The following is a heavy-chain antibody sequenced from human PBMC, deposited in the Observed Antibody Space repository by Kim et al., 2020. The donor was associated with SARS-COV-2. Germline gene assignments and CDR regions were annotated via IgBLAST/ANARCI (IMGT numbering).Heavy chain of an antibody. CDR2: ISYDGSNK. V-gene: IGHV3-30*18. D-gene: IGHD1-26*01. J-gene: IGHJ4*02. CDR3: AKDSGSYLDY. Sequence: GGSLRLSCAASGFTFSSYGMHWVRQAPGKGLEWVAVISYDGSNKYYADSVKGRFTISRDNSKNTLYLQMNSLRAEDTAVYYCAKDSGSYLDYWGQGTLVTVSS. CDR1: GFTFSSYG.